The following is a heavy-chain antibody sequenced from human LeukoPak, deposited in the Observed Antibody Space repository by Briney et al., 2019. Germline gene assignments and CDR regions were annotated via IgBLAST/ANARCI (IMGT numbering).Heavy chain of an antibody. D-gene: IGHD3/OR15-3a*01. CDR3: AKVGLGNTAIHI. J-gene: IGHJ3*02. Sequence: ASVKVSCKASGYTFPNYDRNWVRQATGQGLEWMGWMNFNSGNTGYAQKFQGRVTMTRNTAISTIYMELSSLKSEDTAIYYCAKVGLGNTAIHIWGQGTMVTVSS. V-gene: IGHV1-8*01. CDR2: MNFNSGNT. CDR1: GYTFPNYD.